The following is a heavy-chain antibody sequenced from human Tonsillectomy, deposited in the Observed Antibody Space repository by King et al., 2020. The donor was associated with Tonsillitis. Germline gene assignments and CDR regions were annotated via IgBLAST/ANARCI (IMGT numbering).Heavy chain of an antibody. J-gene: IGHJ6*02. CDR1: GFSFSGSV. D-gene: IGHD6-6*01. CDR2: IRSKTNSYAT. CDR3: TRWGSSSSPPQNYYGIDV. V-gene: IGHV3-73*02. Sequence: VQLVESGGGLVQPGGSLKLSCAASGFSFSGSVIHWVRQASGKGLEWVGRIRSKTNSYATAYGASVKGRFTISRDDSQNTAYLQMNRLKTEDTAVYYCTRWGSSSSPPQNYYGIDVWGQGTTVTVSS.